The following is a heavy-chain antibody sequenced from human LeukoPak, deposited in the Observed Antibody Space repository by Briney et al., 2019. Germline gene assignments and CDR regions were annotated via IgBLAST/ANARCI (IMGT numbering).Heavy chain of an antibody. J-gene: IGHJ5*02. CDR1: GYSISSGYY. D-gene: IGHD3-3*01. V-gene: IGHV4-38-2*01. CDR3: ARQVDRYYDFWSGYTIWTNWFDP. Sequence: SETLSLTCAVSGYSISSGYYWGWIRQPPGRGLEWIGSIYHSGSTYYNPSLKSRVTISVDTSKNQFSLKLSSVTAADTAVYYCARQVDRYYDFWSGYTIWTNWFDPWGQGTLVTVSS. CDR2: IYHSGST.